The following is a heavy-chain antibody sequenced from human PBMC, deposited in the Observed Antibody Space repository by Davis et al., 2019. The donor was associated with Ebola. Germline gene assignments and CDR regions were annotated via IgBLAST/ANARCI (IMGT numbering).Heavy chain of an antibody. V-gene: IGHV5-51*01. CDR2: IYTGDSDT. D-gene: IGHD2-8*02. Sequence: GESLNISCKDSGSTFSSHWIGWVRQMPGKGLEWMGIIYTGDSDTRYSPSFRGQVTISADKSIKTAFLQWSSLKASDTALYYCASLRRTITGMDDAFDIWGQGTMVTVSS. CDR3: ASLRRTITGMDDAFDI. CDR1: GSTFSSHW. J-gene: IGHJ3*02.